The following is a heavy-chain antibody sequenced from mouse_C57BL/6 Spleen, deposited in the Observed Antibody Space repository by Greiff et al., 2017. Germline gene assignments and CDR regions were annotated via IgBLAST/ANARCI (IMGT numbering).Heavy chain of an antibody. D-gene: IGHD2-4*01. J-gene: IGHJ1*03. CDR3: ASPYDYDVWYFGV. CDR2: IDPANGNT. V-gene: IGHV14-3*01. CDR1: GFNIKNTY. Sequence: EVQLQQSVAELVRPGASVKLSCTASGFNIKNTYMHWVKQRPEQGLEWIGRIDPANGNTKYAPKFPGKATITADTSSNPAYLQLCSLTSEDTSIYCCASPYDYDVWYFGVWGTGTTVTVSS.